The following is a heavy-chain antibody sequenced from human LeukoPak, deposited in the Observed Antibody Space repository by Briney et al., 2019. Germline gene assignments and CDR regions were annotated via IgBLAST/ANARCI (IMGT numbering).Heavy chain of an antibody. CDR1: GYTFTSYY. CDR3: ARTQYSGYDWRTYYYYGMDV. D-gene: IGHD5-12*01. Sequence: ASVKVSCKASGYTFTSYYMHWVRQAPGQGLEWMGWINPNSGGTNYAQKFQGRVTMTRDTSISTAYMELNRLRSDDTAVYYCARTQYSGYDWRTYYYYGMDVWGQGTTVTVSS. CDR2: INPNSGGT. J-gene: IGHJ6*02. V-gene: IGHV1-2*02.